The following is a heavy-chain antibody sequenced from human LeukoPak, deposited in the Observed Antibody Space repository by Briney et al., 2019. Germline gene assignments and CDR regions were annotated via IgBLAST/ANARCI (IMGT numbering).Heavy chain of an antibody. CDR3: ARVGSGYYRPYDAFDI. CDR2: IKQDGSEK. CDR1: GFTFSSYW. Sequence: GGSLRLSCAASGFTFSSYWMSWVRQAPGRGLEWVANIKQDGSEKYYVDSVKGRFTISRDNAKNSLYLQMNSLRAEDTAVYYCARVGSGYYRPYDAFDIWGQGTMVTVSS. V-gene: IGHV3-7*01. D-gene: IGHD3-22*01. J-gene: IGHJ3*02.